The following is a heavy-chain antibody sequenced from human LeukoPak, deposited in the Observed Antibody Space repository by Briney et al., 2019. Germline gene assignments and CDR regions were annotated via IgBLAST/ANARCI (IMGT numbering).Heavy chain of an antibody. CDR3: ARDPSGVLWFGELRPLDY. Sequence: ASVTVSCKASGYTFTIYGISWVRHAPGQGLEWMGLISAYNGNTNYAQKLQGRVTMTTDTSTSTAYMELRSLRSDDTAVYYCARDPSGVLWFGELRPLDYWGQGTLVTVSS. V-gene: IGHV1-18*01. J-gene: IGHJ4*02. CDR2: ISAYNGNT. CDR1: GYTFTIYG. D-gene: IGHD3-10*01.